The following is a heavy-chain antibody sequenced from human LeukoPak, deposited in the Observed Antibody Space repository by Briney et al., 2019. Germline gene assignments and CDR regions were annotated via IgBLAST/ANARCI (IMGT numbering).Heavy chain of an antibody. CDR2: ISYDGSNK. CDR3: AREGMAAASLDY. V-gene: IGHV3-30-3*01. D-gene: IGHD6-13*01. Sequence: GGSLRLSCAASGFTFSSYAMHWVRQAPGKGLEWVAVISYDGSNKYYADSVKGRFTISRDNSKNTLYLQMNSLRAEDTAVYYCAREGMAAASLDYWGQGTLVTVSS. J-gene: IGHJ4*02. CDR1: GFTFSSYA.